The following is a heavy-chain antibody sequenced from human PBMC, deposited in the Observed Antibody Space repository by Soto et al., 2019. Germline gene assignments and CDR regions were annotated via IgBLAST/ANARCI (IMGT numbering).Heavy chain of an antibody. Sequence: EVQLVESGGGLVQPGGSLRLSCAASGLTVTSNYMSWVRQAPGKGLEWVSVIYSGGNTYYADSVKGRFTISSDNSKNTLYLQMNSLRVEDTAVYYCARRRDSGSKPLYVWGKGTTVTV. D-gene: IGHD6-19*01. J-gene: IGHJ6*03. CDR3: ARRRDSGSKPLYV. CDR1: GLTVTSNY. CDR2: IYSGGNT. V-gene: IGHV3-66*04.